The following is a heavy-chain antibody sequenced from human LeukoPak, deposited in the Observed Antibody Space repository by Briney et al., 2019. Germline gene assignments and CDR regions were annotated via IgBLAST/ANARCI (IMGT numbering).Heavy chain of an antibody. CDR2: ITGDGGST. Sequence: GGSLRLSCAASGFTFEDYAMHWVRQAPGKGLEWVSLITGDGGSTYYADSVKGRFTISRDNSKNSLYLQMNSLRTEDTALYYCAKAIYYYDRSGYSVDYWGQGILSPSPQ. CDR3: AKAIYYYDRSGYSVDY. J-gene: IGHJ4*02. V-gene: IGHV3-43*02. D-gene: IGHD3-22*01. CDR1: GFTFEDYA.